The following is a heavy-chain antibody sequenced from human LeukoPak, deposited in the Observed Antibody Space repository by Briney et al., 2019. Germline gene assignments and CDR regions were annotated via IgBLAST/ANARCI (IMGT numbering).Heavy chain of an antibody. D-gene: IGHD1-26*01. V-gene: IGHV4-39*06. Sequence: PSETLSLTCAVSGGSISRSSYYWAWIRQPPGKGLEWVGTIYYGGSIYGDPSLKGRITISLDTSKNQFPLKLNSVTAADTAVYYCARAGWELLSASFDPWGQGTLVIVSS. CDR3: ARAGWELLSASFDP. CDR2: IYYGGSI. J-gene: IGHJ5*02. CDR1: GGSISRSSYY.